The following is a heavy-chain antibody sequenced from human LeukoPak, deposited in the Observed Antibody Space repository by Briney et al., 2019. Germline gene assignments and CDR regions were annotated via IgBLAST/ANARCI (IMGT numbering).Heavy chain of an antibody. V-gene: IGHV3-23*01. CDR1: GFTFSSYS. Sequence: GGSLRLSCAASGFTFSSYSMNWVRQGPARGLEWVSSIRGNGETFYADSVKGRFTVSRDNSKNTLYLQMNSLRAEDTAVYFCAKRGVVIRVILVGFHKEAYYFDSWGQGALVTVSS. CDR2: IRGNGET. D-gene: IGHD3-22*01. J-gene: IGHJ4*02. CDR3: AKRGVVIRVILVGFHKEAYYFDS.